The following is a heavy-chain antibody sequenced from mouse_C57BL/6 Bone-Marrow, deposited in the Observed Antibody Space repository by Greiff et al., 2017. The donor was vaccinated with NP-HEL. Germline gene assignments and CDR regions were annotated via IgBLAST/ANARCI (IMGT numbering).Heavy chain of an antibody. V-gene: IGHV1-81*01. CDR2: LYPRSGNT. J-gene: IGHJ2*01. Sequence: QVQLQQSGAELARPGASVKLSCTASGYTFTSSGISWVKQRTGQGLEWIGELYPRSGNTYYNEKFKGKATLTADKSSSTEYMELRSLTSEDSAGYVCAGGLLWLRRDFDYWGQGTTLTVSS. CDR3: AGGLLWLRRDFDY. D-gene: IGHD2-2*01. CDR1: GYTFTSSG.